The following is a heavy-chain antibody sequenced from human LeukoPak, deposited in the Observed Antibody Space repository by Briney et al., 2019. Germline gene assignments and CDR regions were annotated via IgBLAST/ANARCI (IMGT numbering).Heavy chain of an antibody. CDR1: GGTFSSYA. CDR2: ISAYNGNT. D-gene: IGHD1-26*01. V-gene: IGHV1-18*01. CDR3: ARDIYSGSYYGDY. J-gene: IGHJ4*02. Sequence: ASVKVSCKASGGTFSSYAISWVRQAPGQGLEWMGWISAYNGNTNYAQKLQGRVTMTTDTSTSTAYMELRSLRSDDTAVYYCARDIYSGSYYGDYWGQGTLVTVSS.